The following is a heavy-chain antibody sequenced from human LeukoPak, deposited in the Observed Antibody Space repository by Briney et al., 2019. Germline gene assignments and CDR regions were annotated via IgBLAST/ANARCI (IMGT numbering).Heavy chain of an antibody. CDR2: INPYESKR. CDR1: GVTFSSSW. V-gene: IGHV3-7*01. Sequence: GGSLRLSCAASGVTFSSSWMSWGRQAPGKGLELVCTINPYESKRGSVDSVRGRFTIYRDNAKTSLYLEMNSLRAEDTAVYYCARDRAYRTFDYWGQGPLVPVSS. CDR3: ARDRAYRTFDY. D-gene: IGHD3-16*01. J-gene: IGHJ4*02.